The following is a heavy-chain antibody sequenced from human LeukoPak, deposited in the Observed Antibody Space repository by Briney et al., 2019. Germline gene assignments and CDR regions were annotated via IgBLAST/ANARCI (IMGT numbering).Heavy chain of an antibody. CDR2: INTDRGNT. CDR3: ARDGYCSGSSCYDCFDP. CDR1: GYTFTNYG. D-gene: IGHD2-2*03. V-gene: IGHV1-18*01. Sequence: ASVKVSCKASGYTFTNYGISWVRQAPGQGLEWMGRINTDRGNTNYAQKFKGRVTMTTETSTSTVYMELRSLRSDDTAVYYCARDGYCSGSSCYDCFDPWGQGTLVAVSS. J-gene: IGHJ5*02.